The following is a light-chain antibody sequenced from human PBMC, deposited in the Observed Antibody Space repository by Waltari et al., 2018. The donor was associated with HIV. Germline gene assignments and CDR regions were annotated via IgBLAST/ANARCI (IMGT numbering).Light chain of an antibody. CDR2: AAS. CDR3: LQHHTVTRT. CDR1: QDIRDD. J-gene: IGKJ1*01. Sequence: DIQMTQSPSSLSASVGDRVTITCRASQDIRDDLVWYQNKPGKVPQRLIYAASSLQRAVPSRFSGSGSGTEFTLTITDLQPEDFATYSCLQHHTVTRTFGQGTKV. V-gene: IGKV1-17*02.